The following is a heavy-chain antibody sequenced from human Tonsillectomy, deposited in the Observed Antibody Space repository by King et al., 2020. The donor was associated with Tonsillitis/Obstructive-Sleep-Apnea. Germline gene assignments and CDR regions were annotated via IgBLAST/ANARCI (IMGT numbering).Heavy chain of an antibody. V-gene: IGHV4-59*01. D-gene: IGHD3-22*01. J-gene: IGHJ4*02. CDR3: ASGNYYESSGYFFFDY. CDR1: GGSISSYY. Sequence: PLQESGPGLVKPSETLSLTCIVSGGSISSYYWSWIRQPPGKGLEWIGYIYYSGSTNYNPSLKSRVTISVDTSKNQFSLKLSSVTAADTAVYYCASGNYYESSGYFFFDYWGQGTLVTVSS. CDR2: IYYSGST.